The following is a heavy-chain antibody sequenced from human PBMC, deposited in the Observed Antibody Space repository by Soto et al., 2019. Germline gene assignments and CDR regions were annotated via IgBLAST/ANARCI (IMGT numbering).Heavy chain of an antibody. V-gene: IGHV1-18*04. CDR2: ISAYNGNT. CDR1: GYTFTSYG. CDR3: ARDYDFWSGYSHWFDP. D-gene: IGHD3-3*01. J-gene: IGHJ5*02. Sequence: GAAVNVSCKASGYTFTSYGISWVRQAPGHGLEWMGWISAYNGNTNYAQKLQGRVTMTTDTSTSTAYMELRSLRSDDTAVYYCARDYDFWSGYSHWFDPWGKGTQVTVS.